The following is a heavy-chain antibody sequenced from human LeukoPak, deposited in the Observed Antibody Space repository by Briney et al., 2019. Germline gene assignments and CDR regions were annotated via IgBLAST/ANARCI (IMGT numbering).Heavy chain of an antibody. CDR2: IYHSGST. V-gene: IGHV4-4*02. CDR3: ARDVRAFDI. J-gene: IGHJ3*02. Sequence: SGTLSPTCAVSGGSISSSNWWSWVRQPPGKGLEWIGEIYHSGSTNYNPSLKSRVTMSLDTSKNQVSLKLSSVTAADTAVYFCARDVRAFDIWGQGTMVTVSS. CDR1: GGSISSSNW.